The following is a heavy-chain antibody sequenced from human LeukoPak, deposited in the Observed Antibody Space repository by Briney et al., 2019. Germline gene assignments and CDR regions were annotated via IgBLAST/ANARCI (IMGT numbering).Heavy chain of an antibody. CDR1: GFTVSSNS. CDR3: ASWFGELYSD. V-gene: IGHV3-53*01. J-gene: IGHJ4*02. CDR2: IYSDNT. D-gene: IGHD3-10*01. Sequence: GGSLRLSCTVSGFTVSSNSMSWVRQAPGKGLEWVSFIYSDNTHYSDSVKGRFTISRDNSKNTLYLQMNSLRAEDTAVYYCASWFGELYSDWGQGTLVTVSS.